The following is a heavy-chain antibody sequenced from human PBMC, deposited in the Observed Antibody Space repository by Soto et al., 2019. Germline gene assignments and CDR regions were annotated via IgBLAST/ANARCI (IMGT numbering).Heavy chain of an antibody. J-gene: IGHJ4*02. CDR2: ISSSSSTI. V-gene: IGHV3-48*01. D-gene: IGHD3-9*01. CDR1: GFTFSSYS. Sequence: GGSLRLSCAASGFTFSSYSMNWVRQAPGKGLEWVSYISSSSSTIYYADSVKGRFTISRDNAKNSLYLQMNSLRAEDTAVYYCARDPHFDFDVYWGQGTLVTVSS. CDR3: ARDPHFDFDVY.